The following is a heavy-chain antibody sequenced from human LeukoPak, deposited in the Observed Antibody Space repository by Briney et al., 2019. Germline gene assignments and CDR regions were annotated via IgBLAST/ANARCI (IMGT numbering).Heavy chain of an antibody. V-gene: IGHV4-39*07. Sequence: SETLSLTCTVSGGSMSTSPYYWGWIRQPPGKGLEWIGNIYYSGSTYYNPSLKSRVTISIDTSKNQFSLKLTSVTAADTAVYYCAGDLRLGKSTVVWYFDLWGRGTLVTVSS. CDR3: AGDLRLGKSTVVWYFDL. J-gene: IGHJ2*01. CDR1: GGSMSTSPYY. D-gene: IGHD7-27*01. CDR2: IYYSGST.